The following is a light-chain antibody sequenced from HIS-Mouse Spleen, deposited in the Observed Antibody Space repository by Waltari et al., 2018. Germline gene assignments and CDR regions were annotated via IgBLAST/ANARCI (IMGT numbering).Light chain of an antibody. Sequence: QSALTQPASVSGSRGQAITISCTGTSSDVGGCNYVSWYQQHPGIAPKLMIYEVSTRPAGVSNRFSGSQSGNTAPLTISGLQAEDEADYYCSSYTSSSTYVFGTGTNVTVL. CDR1: SSDVGGCNY. V-gene: IGLV2-14*01. J-gene: IGLJ1*01. CDR2: EVS. CDR3: SSYTSSSTYV.